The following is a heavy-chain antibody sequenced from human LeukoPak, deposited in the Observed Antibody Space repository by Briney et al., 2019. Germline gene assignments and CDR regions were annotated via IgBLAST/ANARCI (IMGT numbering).Heavy chain of an antibody. CDR2: INPNSGGT. J-gene: IGHJ6*03. CDR1: GYTFTGYY. V-gene: IGHV1-2*02. Sequence: ASVKVSCKASGYTFTGYYMHWVRQAPGQGLEWMGWINPNSGGTNYAQKFQGRVTMTRDTSISTAYMELSRLRSDDTAVYYCARVPSQYNWNDGTYYYYYYMDVWGKGTTVTISS. D-gene: IGHD1-1*01. CDR3: ARVPSQYNWNDGTYYYYYYMDV.